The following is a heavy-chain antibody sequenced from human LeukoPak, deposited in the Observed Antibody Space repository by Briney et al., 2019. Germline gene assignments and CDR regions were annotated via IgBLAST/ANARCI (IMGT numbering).Heavy chain of an antibody. CDR3: ARDTGGSRTGWNFDY. Sequence: GGSLRLSCAASGFTFSSYSMNWVRQAPGKGLEWVAVIWYDGSNKYYADSVKGRFTISRDNSKNTLYLQMNSLRAEDTAVYYCARDTGGSRTGWNFDYWGQGTLVTVSS. V-gene: IGHV3-33*08. D-gene: IGHD2-8*02. CDR2: IWYDGSNK. CDR1: GFTFSSYS. J-gene: IGHJ4*02.